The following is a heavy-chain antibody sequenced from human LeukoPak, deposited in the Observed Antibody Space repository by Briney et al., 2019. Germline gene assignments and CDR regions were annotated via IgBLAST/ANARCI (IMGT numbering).Heavy chain of an antibody. CDR1: GGSFSGYY. V-gene: IGHV4-34*01. Sequence: SETLSLTCAVYGGSFSGYYWSWIRQPPGKGLEWIGEINHSGSTNYNPSLKSRVTISVDTSKNQFSLKLSSVTAADTAVYYCARLVGATSSVLSKLDYWGQGTLVTVSS. J-gene: IGHJ4*02. CDR2: INHSGST. D-gene: IGHD1-26*01. CDR3: ARLVGATSSVLSKLDY.